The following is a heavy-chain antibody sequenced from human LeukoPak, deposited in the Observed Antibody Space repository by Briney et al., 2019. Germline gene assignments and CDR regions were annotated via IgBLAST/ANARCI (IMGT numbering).Heavy chain of an antibody. V-gene: IGHV1-8*01. J-gene: IGHJ4*02. CDR3: ARYGRIAVAGTEDY. Sequence: GASVKVSCKASGYTFSSYDINWVRQATGQGLEWMGWMNPNSGNTGYAQKFQGRVTMTRSTSISTAYMELSSLRSEDTAVYYCARYGRIAVAGTEDYWGQGTLVTVSS. D-gene: IGHD6-19*01. CDR2: MNPNSGNT. CDR1: GYTFSSYD.